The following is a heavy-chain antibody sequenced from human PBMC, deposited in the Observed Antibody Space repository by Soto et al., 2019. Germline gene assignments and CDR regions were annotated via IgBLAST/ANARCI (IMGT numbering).Heavy chain of an antibody. D-gene: IGHD3-22*01. Sequence: KPSETLSLTCTVSGGSVSSGSYYWSWIRQPPGKGLEWIGYIYYSGSTNYNPSLKSRVTISVDTSKNQFSLKLSSATAADTAVYYCARDTGPLFQSYYDSSGYSTWGQGTLVTVSS. CDR3: ARDTGPLFQSYYDSSGYST. CDR2: IYYSGST. CDR1: GGSVSSGSYY. J-gene: IGHJ4*02. V-gene: IGHV4-61*01.